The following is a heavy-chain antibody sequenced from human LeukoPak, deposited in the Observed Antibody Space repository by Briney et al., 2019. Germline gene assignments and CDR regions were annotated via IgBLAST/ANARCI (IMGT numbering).Heavy chain of an antibody. J-gene: IGHJ4*02. Sequence: GGSLRLSCAASGFTFSGSWMTWVRQPPGKGLEWVANIQPDGSYKHYVDSVKGRSTISRDNAKNSLYLQMNSLREEDTAVYYCATKYYWGQGTLVTVSS. CDR1: GFTFSGSW. CDR3: ATKYY. CDR2: IQPDGSYK. V-gene: IGHV3-7*01.